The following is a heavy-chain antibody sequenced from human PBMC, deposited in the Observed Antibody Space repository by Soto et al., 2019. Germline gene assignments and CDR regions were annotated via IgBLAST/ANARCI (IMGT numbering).Heavy chain of an antibody. CDR1: GFTVANYA. D-gene: IGHD3-10*01. CDR2: ISWNSGNI. Sequence: EVQLVESGGDLVQPGTSLRLSCSASGFTVANYAMNWVRQAPGKGLEWVSGISWNSGNIGYADSVKGRFTISRDNAKNSLYLQMNSLRAEDTALYYCAKFGTGATGDAFDIWGPGTMVTVSS. CDR3: AKFGTGATGDAFDI. V-gene: IGHV3-9*01. J-gene: IGHJ3*02.